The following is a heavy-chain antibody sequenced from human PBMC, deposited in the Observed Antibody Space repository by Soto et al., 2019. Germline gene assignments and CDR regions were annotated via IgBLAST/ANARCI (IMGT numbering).Heavy chain of an antibody. V-gene: IGHV4-30-2*01. CDR2: IYHSGST. CDR3: ARVNVKPAQTYYYGSGSHGEWFDP. Sequence: SETLSLTCTVPGGSTSSGGYSWSWIRQPPGKGLEWIGYIYHSGSTYYNPSLKSRVTISLDRSKNQFSLKLSSVTAADTAVYYCARVNVKPAQTYYYGSGSHGEWFDPWGQGTLVTVSS. D-gene: IGHD3-10*01. CDR1: GGSTSSGGYS. J-gene: IGHJ5*02.